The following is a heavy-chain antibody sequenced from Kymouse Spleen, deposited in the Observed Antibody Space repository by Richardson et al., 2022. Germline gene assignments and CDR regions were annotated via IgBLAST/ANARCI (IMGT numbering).Heavy chain of an antibody. J-gene: IGHJ3*02. V-gene: IGHV4-4*02. D-gene: IGHD2-2*02. CDR1: GGSISSSNW. Sequence: QVQLQESGPGLVKPSGTLSLTCAVSGGSISSSNWWSWVRQPPGKGLEWIGEIYHSGSTNYNPSLKSRVTISVDKSKNQFSLKLSSVTAADTAVYYCARGDIVVVPAAFDAFDIWGQGTMVTVSS. CDR2: IYHSGST. CDR3: ARGDIVVVPAAFDAFDI.